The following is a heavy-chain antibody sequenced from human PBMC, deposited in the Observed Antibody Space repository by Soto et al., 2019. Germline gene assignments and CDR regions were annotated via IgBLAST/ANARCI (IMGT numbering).Heavy chain of an antibody. CDR3: ARSGGSFNFDY. CDR2: MYTSGST. V-gene: IGHV4-4*07. D-gene: IGHD2-15*01. J-gene: IGHJ4*02. CDR1: SGSVSSYH. Sequence: ETLSLTCTVSSGSVSSYHWSWIRQPAGKGLEWIGRMYTSGSTNYNPSLKSRVTMSVDTSKNQFSLKLTSVTAADTAVYYCARSGGSFNFDYWGQGTLVTVSS.